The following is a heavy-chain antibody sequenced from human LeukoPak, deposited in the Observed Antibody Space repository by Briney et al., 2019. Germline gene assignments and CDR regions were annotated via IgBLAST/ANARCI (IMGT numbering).Heavy chain of an antibody. J-gene: IGHJ4*02. CDR1: GITFSSYS. V-gene: IGHV3-48*01. CDR3: ARGGLSIMGY. Sequence: PGGSLRLSCGASGITFSSYSMNWVRQAPGKGLEWVSYISSSGSTKYYADSAKGRFTISRDNARNSLYLQMNSLRAEDTAVYFCARGGLSIMGYWGQGTLVTVSS. CDR2: ISSSGSTK. D-gene: IGHD3-16*01.